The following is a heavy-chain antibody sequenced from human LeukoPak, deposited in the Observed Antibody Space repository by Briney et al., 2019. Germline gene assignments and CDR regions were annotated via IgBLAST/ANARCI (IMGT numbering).Heavy chain of an antibody. D-gene: IGHD4-23*01. CDR3: ARDSVVTLGYYYYGMDV. CDR1: GGSISSGSYY. V-gene: IGHV4-61*02. J-gene: IGHJ6*02. CDR2: IYTSGST. Sequence: SQTLSLTCTVSGGSISSGSYYWSWIRQPAGKGLESIGRIYTSGSTNYNPSLKSRVTISVDTSKNQFSLKLSSVTAADTAVYYCARDSVVTLGYYYYGMDVWGQGTTVTVSS.